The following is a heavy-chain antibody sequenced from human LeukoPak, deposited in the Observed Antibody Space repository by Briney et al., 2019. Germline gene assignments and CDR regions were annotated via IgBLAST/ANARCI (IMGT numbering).Heavy chain of an antibody. D-gene: IGHD5-12*01. V-gene: IGHV5-51*01. CDR3: ARERGYSGYQEHPTDYGMDV. Sequence: GESLKISCKGSGYSFTSYWIGWVRQMPGKGLEWMGIIYPGDSDTRYSPSFQGQVTISADKSISTAYLQWSSLKASDTAMYYRARERGYSGYQEHPTDYGMDVWGQGTTVTVSS. CDR2: IYPGDSDT. CDR1: GYSFTSYW. J-gene: IGHJ6*02.